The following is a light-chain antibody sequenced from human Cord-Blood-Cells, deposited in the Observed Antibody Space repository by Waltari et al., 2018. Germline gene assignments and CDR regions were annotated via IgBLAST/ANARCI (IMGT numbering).Light chain of an antibody. CDR3: SSYTSSSTVV. CDR2: DVS. Sequence: QSALTQPASVSGSPGQSITISCPGTSSDVGGYNYVSWYQQHPGKAPKLMIYDVSNRPSGVSNRFSGSKSDNTASLTISGLQAEDEADYYCSSYTSSSTVVFGGGTKLTVL. CDR1: SSDVGGYNY. V-gene: IGLV2-14*01. J-gene: IGLJ2*01.